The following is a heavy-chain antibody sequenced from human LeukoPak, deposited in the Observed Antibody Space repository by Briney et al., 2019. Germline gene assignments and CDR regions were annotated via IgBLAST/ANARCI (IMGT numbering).Heavy chain of an antibody. CDR2: IQGDGSNT. V-gene: IGHV3-74*01. CDR3: SRGTSAGGPISPFDF. D-gene: IGHD6-13*01. Sequence: GGSLRLSCAASGFTFSSYSMNWVRQAPGKGLVWVSRIQGDGSNTNYADSVKGRFSISRDNAKNTVYLQMTSLWAEDTGIYYCSRGTSAGGPISPFDFWGQGTVVTVSS. CDR1: GFTFSSYS. J-gene: IGHJ4*02.